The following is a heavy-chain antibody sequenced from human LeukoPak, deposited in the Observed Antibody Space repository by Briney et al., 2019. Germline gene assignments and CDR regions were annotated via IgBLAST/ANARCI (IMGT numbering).Heavy chain of an antibody. J-gene: IGHJ6*03. D-gene: IGHD3-22*01. V-gene: IGHV4-4*08. CDR1: GGSISSYY. Sequence: SETLSLTCTVSGGSISSYYWTWIRQTPGKGLEWIGYIYNSGNTNYNPSLKSRVTISVDTSKNQFSLKLSSVTAADTAVYYCARDTRIAYYYYYMDVWGKGTTVTVSS. CDR2: IYNSGNT. CDR3: ARDTRIAYYYYYMDV.